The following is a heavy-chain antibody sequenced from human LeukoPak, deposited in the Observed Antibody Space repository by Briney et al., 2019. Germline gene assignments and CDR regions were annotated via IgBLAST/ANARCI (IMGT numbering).Heavy chain of an antibody. Sequence: GGSLRLSCAASGFTFSSYAMSWVRQAPGKGLEWVSAFSGSGGRTYSADSVKGRFTISRDNYKNTLYLQMNSLRAEDTAVYYCARADYGDSFDYWGQGTLVTVSS. V-gene: IGHV3-23*01. J-gene: IGHJ4*02. CDR2: FSGSGGRT. D-gene: IGHD4-17*01. CDR1: GFTFSSYA. CDR3: ARADYGDSFDY.